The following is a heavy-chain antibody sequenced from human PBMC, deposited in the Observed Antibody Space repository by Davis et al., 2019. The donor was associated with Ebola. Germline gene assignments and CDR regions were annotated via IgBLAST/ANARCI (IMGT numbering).Heavy chain of an antibody. V-gene: IGHV3-21*01. CDR1: GFTFSSYW. J-gene: IGHJ6*02. CDR2: ISSSSSYI. Sequence: GESLKISCAASGFTFSSYWMSWVRQAPGKGLEWVSSISSSSSYIYYADSVKGRFTISRDNAKNSLYLQMNSLRAEDTAVYYCARARGCSGGSCYSGSRFYGMDVWGQGTTVTVSS. CDR3: ARARGCSGGSCYSGSRFYGMDV. D-gene: IGHD2-15*01.